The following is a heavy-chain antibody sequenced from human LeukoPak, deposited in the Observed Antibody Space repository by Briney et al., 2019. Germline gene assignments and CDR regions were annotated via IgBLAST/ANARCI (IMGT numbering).Heavy chain of an antibody. V-gene: IGHV3-21*01. CDR1: GFIFSSYS. CDR2: ISSSSSYI. Sequence: GGSLRLSCAASGFIFSSYSMNWVRQAPGKGLEWVSSISSSSSYIYYADSVKGRFTISRDNAKNSLYLQMNSLRAEDTAVYYCARGALYYYYGMDVWGQGTTVTVSS. J-gene: IGHJ6*02. CDR3: ARGALYYYYGMDV.